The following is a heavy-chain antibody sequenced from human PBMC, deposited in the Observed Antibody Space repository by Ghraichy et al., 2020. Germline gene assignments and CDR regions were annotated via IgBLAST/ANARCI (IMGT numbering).Heavy chain of an antibody. Sequence: GGSLRLSLTCAASGFTFSNAWMSWVRQAPGKGLEWVARIKTKTERETTDFAAPVKGTFTISRDDSKNTLYLQMNSLKTEDTALYFCTTDRCAGDGDCYQFQYWGRGTLVTVSS. CDR2: IKTKTERETT. CDR1: GFTFSNAW. CDR3: TTDRCAGDGDCYQFQY. J-gene: IGHJ1*01. D-gene: IGHD2-21*02. V-gene: IGHV3-15*05.